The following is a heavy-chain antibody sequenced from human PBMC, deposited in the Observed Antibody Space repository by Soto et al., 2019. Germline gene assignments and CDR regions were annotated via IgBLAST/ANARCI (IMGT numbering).Heavy chain of an antibody. D-gene: IGHD1-26*01. J-gene: IGHJ3*02. CDR3: ARDSGSGSYYGAFDI. Sequence: ASVQVACKASGYTFPGYYVRWVRQAPGQGLEWMGWINPNSGGTNYAQKFQGWVTMTRDTSISTAYMELSRLRSDDTAVYCCARDSGSGSYYGAFDIWGQGTMVTVSS. CDR2: INPNSGGT. V-gene: IGHV1-2*04. CDR1: GYTFPGYY.